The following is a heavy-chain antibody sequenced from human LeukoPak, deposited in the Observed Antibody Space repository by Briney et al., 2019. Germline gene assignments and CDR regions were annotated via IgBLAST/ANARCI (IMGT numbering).Heavy chain of an antibody. CDR3: ARDGSNYDYVWGSYRDY. D-gene: IGHD3-16*02. CDR1: GGTFSSYA. V-gene: IGHV1-69*04. CDR2: IIPILGIA. J-gene: IGHJ4*02. Sequence: RASVKVSCKASGGTFSSYAISWVRQAPGQGLEWMGRIIPILGIANYAQKFQGRVTITADKSTSTAYMELSSLRSEDTAVYYCARDGSNYDYVWGSYRDYWGQGTLVTVSS.